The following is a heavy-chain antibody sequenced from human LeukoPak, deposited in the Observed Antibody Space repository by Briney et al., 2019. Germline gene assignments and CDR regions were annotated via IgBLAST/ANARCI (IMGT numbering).Heavy chain of an antibody. CDR3: ARGGLRNWYFDL. CDR2: LNSDGTNT. V-gene: IGHV3-74*01. Sequence: GGSLRLSCAASGFTFDDYGMSWVRQAPGKGLEWVSRLNSDGTNTYHADSVKGRVTISRDNAKNTVYLEMNSLRAEDTAVYYCARGGLRNWYFDLWGRGTLVTVSS. D-gene: IGHD5-12*01. CDR1: GFTFDDYG. J-gene: IGHJ2*01.